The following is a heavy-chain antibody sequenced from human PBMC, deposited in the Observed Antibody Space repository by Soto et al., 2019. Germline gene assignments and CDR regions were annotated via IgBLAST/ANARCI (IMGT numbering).Heavy chain of an antibody. Sequence: GGSLRLSCAASGFTFNNAWMTWVRQAPGKGLEWVGRIKGKTDGATADYAAPLKGRFIISRDDSKNTLYLEVNSLKTEDTAVYYCARPGHTGAYYDRDWYFALWGRGTLVTVSS. CDR3: ARPGHTGAYYDRDWYFAL. CDR2: IKGKTDGATA. V-gene: IGHV3-15*01. D-gene: IGHD3-16*01. J-gene: IGHJ2*01. CDR1: GFTFNNAW.